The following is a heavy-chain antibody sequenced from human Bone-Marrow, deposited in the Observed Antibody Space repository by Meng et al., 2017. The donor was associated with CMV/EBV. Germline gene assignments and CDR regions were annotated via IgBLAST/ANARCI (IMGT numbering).Heavy chain of an antibody. CDR1: GGSISSYY. CDR3: ARVPPVLRSLGGAFVI. V-gene: IGHV4-59*01. J-gene: IGHJ3*02. D-gene: IGHD3-3*01. CDR2: IYYSGST. Sequence: SETLSLTCTVSGGSISSYYWSWIRQPPGKGLEWIGYIYYSGSTNYNPSLKSRVTISVDTSKNQFSLKLSSVTAADTAVYYCARVPPVLRSLGGAFVIWGQGTRVTGSS.